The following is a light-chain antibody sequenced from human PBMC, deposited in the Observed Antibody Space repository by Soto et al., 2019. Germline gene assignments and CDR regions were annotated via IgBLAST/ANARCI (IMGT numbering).Light chain of an antibody. CDR3: QQSYSTPVT. CDR2: AAS. J-gene: IGKJ1*01. CDR1: QSISSY. Sequence: DIQMTQSPSSLSASVGDRVTITCLASQSISSYLNWYQQKPGKAPKLLIYAASSLQSGVPSRFSGSGSGTDFTLTISSLQPEDSATYYCQQSYSTPVTFGQGTKVDIK. V-gene: IGKV1-39*01.